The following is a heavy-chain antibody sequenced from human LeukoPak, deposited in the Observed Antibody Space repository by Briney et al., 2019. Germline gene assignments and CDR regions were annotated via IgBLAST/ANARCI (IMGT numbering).Heavy chain of an antibody. Sequence: SQTLSLTCALSGYSPSRNIAAWNYIRPPPSRALEWLGRTYYWSKRYNYYAVSVRSRITKNQNTYKNQFSMQMNSVTAEDTAVYYCARDRITMVRGVIFFTGYYYYMDVWGKGTTVTIS. CDR2: TYYWSKRYN. CDR3: ARDRITMVRGVIFFTGYYYYMDV. CDR1: GYSPSRNIAA. J-gene: IGHJ6*03. V-gene: IGHV6-1*01. D-gene: IGHD3-10*01.